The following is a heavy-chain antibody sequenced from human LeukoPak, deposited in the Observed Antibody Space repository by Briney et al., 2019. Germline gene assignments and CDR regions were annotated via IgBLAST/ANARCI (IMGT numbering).Heavy chain of an antibody. D-gene: IGHD5-12*01. J-gene: IGHJ4*02. CDR2: ISGSGGST. Sequence: PGGSLRLSCAASGFTFSSYAMNWVRQAPGKGLEWVSSISGSGGSTYYADSVKGRFTISRDNSKNTLDLQMNSLRAEDTAVYYCAKSRVGYDYWGQGTLVTVSS. CDR1: GFTFSSYA. V-gene: IGHV3-23*01. CDR3: AKSRVGYDY.